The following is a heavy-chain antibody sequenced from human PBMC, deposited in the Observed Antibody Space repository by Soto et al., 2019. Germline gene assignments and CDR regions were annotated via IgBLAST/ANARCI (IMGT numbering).Heavy chain of an antibody. V-gene: IGHV4-61*08. CDR2: IQYSGDT. Sequence: QVLLQEPGPGLVKPSETLSLTRIVSGGSVGSGAYYWSWIRQPPGNALEWIGYIQYSGDTNYNSSLKSRVTISVDMSRNRFSLKLTSVTAADTAFYYCARHDYSDRAFDLWGQGTMVTVSS. J-gene: IGHJ3*01. CDR3: ARHDYSDRAFDL. CDR1: GGSVGSGAYY. D-gene: IGHD3-22*01.